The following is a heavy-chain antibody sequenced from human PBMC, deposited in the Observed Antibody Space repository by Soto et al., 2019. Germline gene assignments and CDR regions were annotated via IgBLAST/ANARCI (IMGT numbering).Heavy chain of an antibody. V-gene: IGHV4-59*01. CDR2: TYYTGSP. CDR3: ARSRSTRQPFDY. J-gene: IGHJ4*02. Sequence: PSETLSLTCTVSNGSISTYYWSWIRQPPGRSLEWIGHTYYTGSPTYNPSLKSRVTISENTSKKTVSLTLISVTAEDTAVYYCARSRSTRQPFDYWGRGTLVTVSS. D-gene: IGHD5-12*01. CDR1: NGSISTYY.